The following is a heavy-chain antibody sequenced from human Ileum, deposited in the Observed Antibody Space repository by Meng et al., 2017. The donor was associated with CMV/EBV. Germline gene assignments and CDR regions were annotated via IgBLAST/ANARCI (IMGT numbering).Heavy chain of an antibody. CDR3: ARGLGYSSTSFDY. CDR1: GFTFSDYY. Sequence: VQLVEFGGGLGMPGRSLRVSCAASGFTFSDYYMSWIRQAPGKGLEWVSYISSSSSYTNYADSVKGRFTISRDNAKNSLYLQMNSLRAEDTAVYYCARGLGYSSTSFDYWGQGTLVTVSS. CDR2: ISSSSSYT. D-gene: IGHD6-13*01. J-gene: IGHJ4*02. V-gene: IGHV3-11*05.